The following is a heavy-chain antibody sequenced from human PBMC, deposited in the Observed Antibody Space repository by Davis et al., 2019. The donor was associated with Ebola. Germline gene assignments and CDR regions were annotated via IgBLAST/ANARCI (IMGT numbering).Heavy chain of an antibody. Sequence: AASVKVSCKASGYTFTSYAMNWVRQAPGQGLEWMGWISAYNGNTNYAQKLQGRVTMTTDTSTSTAYMELRSLRSDDTAVYYGETGWGELLGDYWGQGTLVTVSS. CDR2: ISAYNGNT. V-gene: IGHV1-18*01. CDR1: GYTFTSYA. J-gene: IGHJ4*02. D-gene: IGHD1-26*01. CDR3: ETGWGELLGDY.